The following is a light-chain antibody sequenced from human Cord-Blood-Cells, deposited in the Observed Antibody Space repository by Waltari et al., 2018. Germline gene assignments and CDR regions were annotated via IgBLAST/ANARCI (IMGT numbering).Light chain of an antibody. J-gene: IGLJ2*01. CDR1: SLRSYY. CDR3: NSRDSSGNHLV. CDR2: GKN. V-gene: IGLV3-19*01. Sequence: SSELTQDPAVSVALGQTVRITCQGDSLRSYYASWYQQKPGQAPVLVIYGKNNRPSGIPDLFPGASSGNTASLTITGAQAEDEADYYCNSRDSSGNHLVFGGGTKLTVL.